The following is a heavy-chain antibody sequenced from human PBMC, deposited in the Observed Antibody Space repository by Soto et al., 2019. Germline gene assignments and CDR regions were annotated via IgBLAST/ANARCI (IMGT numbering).Heavy chain of an antibody. J-gene: IGHJ6*03. CDR2: ISSSSYI. V-gene: IGHV3-21*01. D-gene: IGHD3-10*01. Sequence: PGGSLRLSCAASGFTFSSYSMNWVRQAPGKGLEWVSSISSSSYIYYADSVKGRFTISRDNAKNSLYLQMNSLRAEDTAVYYCARDAVLWFGELYYYMDVWGKGTTVTVSS. CDR1: GFTFSSYS. CDR3: ARDAVLWFGELYYYMDV.